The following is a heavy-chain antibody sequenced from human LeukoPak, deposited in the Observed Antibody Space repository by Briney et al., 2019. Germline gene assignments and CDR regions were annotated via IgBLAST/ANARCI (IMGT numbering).Heavy chain of an antibody. CDR3: ARGSYRGIDY. V-gene: IGHV1-46*01. Sequence: ASVKVSCKAFGYTFTSNYMHWVRQAPGQGPEWMGVISPSGGSTTYAQKFQGRVTLTRDMSTSTDYLELSSLRSDDTAVYYCARGSYRGIDYWGQGTLVTVSS. CDR1: GYTFTSNY. D-gene: IGHD3-10*01. J-gene: IGHJ4*02. CDR2: ISPSGGST.